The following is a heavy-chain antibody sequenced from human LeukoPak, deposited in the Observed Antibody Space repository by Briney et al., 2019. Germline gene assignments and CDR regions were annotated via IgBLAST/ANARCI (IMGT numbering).Heavy chain of an antibody. D-gene: IGHD2-15*01. CDR2: IRSSSSTI. Sequence: GRSLRLSCAASGFTLSSYRMNWVRQAPAKGLEWVSYIRSSSSTIYYADSVKGRFTISSDNAKNSLYLQMNTLRDEDTAVYFCARDSGYAFDTWGQGTMVTVSS. V-gene: IGHV3-48*02. CDR1: GFTLSSYR. CDR3: ARDSGYAFDT. J-gene: IGHJ3*02.